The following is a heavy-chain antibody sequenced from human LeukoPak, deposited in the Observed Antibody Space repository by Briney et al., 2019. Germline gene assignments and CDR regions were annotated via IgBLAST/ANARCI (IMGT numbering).Heavy chain of an antibody. V-gene: IGHV4-38-2*02. J-gene: IGHJ5*02. CDR3: ARVSHYGDSTPPQA. CDR1: AYSISSGYY. D-gene: IGHD4-17*01. Sequence: PSETLSLTCTVSAYSISSGYYWGWIRQPPGKGLEWIGSIYHSGRTYYNPSLKSRVTISVDTSKNQFSLKLSSVTAADTAVYYCARVSHYGDSTPPQAWGQGTLVTVSS. CDR2: IYHSGRT.